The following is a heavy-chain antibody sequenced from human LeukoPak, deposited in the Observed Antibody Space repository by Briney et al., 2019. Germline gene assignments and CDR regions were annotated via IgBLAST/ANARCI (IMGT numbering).Heavy chain of an antibody. CDR1: GFTFSNYA. J-gene: IGHJ4*02. CDR3: AKDQDKYGDYPFDY. D-gene: IGHD4-17*01. Sequence: GASLRLSCEASGFTFSNYAMSWVRQAPGKGLEWISAISGSGGSTYYADSVKGRFTMSRDNSKNTLYLQMNSLRAEDTAVYYCAKDQDKYGDYPFDYWGQGTLVTVSS. CDR2: ISGSGGST. V-gene: IGHV3-23*01.